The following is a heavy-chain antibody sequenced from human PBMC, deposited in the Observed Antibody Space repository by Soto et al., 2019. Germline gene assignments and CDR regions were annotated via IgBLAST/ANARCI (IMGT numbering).Heavy chain of an antibody. Sequence: ASVKVSCKASGYTFTGYYMHWVRQAPGQGLEWMGWINPNSGGTNYAQKFQGRVTMTRDTSISTAYMELSRLRSDDTAVYYCARGKRSYITMIVVAYAFDIWGQGTMVTVSS. CDR3: ARGKRSYITMIVVAYAFDI. D-gene: IGHD3-22*01. J-gene: IGHJ3*02. CDR1: GYTFTGYY. CDR2: INPNSGGT. V-gene: IGHV1-2*02.